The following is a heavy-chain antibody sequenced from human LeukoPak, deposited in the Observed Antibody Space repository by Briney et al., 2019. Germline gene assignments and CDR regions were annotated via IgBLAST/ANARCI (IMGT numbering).Heavy chain of an antibody. CDR2: INHSGST. CDR1: GGSLSGYY. V-gene: IGHV4-34*01. Sequence: SETLSLTCAVYGGSLSGYYWSWIRQPPGKGLEWIGEINHSGSTNYNPSLKSRVTISVDTSKNQFSLKLSSVTAADTAVYYCARGPWLSLGGVDYWGQGTLVTVSS. D-gene: IGHD3-16*01. CDR3: ARGPWLSLGGVDY. J-gene: IGHJ4*02.